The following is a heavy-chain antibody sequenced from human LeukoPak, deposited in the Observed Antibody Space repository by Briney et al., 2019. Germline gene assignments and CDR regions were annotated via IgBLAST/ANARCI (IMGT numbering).Heavy chain of an antibody. Sequence: GGSLRLSCAASGFTFSSYGMHWVRQAPGKGLEWVAFIRYDGSNRYYADSVKGRFTISRDNSKNTLYLQMNSLRAEDTAVYYCAKWMRGSGSSWFDPWGQGTLVTVSS. CDR2: IRYDGSNR. CDR3: AKWMRGSGSSWFDP. D-gene: IGHD3-10*01. V-gene: IGHV3-30*02. CDR1: GFTFSSYG. J-gene: IGHJ5*02.